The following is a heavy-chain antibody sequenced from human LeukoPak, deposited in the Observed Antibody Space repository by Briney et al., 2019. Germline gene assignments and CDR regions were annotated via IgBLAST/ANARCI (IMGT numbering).Heavy chain of an antibody. Sequence: PSETLSLTCTVSGGSISSYYWSWIRQPPGKGLEWIGYIYYSGSNNYNPSLKSRVTISVDTSKNQFSLKLSSVTAADTAVYYCARGGYGKLDYWGQGTLVTVSS. CDR2: IYYSGSN. CDR3: ARGGYGKLDY. CDR1: GGSISSYY. J-gene: IGHJ4*02. V-gene: IGHV4-59*01. D-gene: IGHD2-15*01.